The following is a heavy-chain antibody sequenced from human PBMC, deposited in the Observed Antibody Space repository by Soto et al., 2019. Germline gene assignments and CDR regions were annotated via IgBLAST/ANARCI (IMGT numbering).Heavy chain of an antibody. CDR2: IYYSGST. CDR1: GGSISSSSYY. J-gene: IGHJ6*02. CDR3: ARRNFYYGMDV. V-gene: IGHV4-39*01. D-gene: IGHD1-7*01. Sequence: SETLSLTCTVSGGSISSSSYYWGWTRQPPGKGLEWIGSIYYSGSTYYNPSLKSRVTISVDTSKNQFSLKLSSVTAADTAVYYCARRNFYYGMDVWGQGTTVTVSS.